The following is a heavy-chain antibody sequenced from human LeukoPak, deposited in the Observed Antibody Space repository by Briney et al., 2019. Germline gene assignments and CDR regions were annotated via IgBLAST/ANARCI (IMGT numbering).Heavy chain of an antibody. Sequence: GASVKVSCKASGYTFTDYYMHWVRQAPGQGLEWTGWINPNSGGTNYAQQFQGRVTMTRDTSISTAYMELSNLRSDDTAVYYCARGIAAAGGRWFDPWGQGTLVTVSS. CDR3: ARGIAAAGGRWFDP. D-gene: IGHD6-13*01. J-gene: IGHJ5*02. CDR2: INPNSGGT. CDR1: GYTFTDYY. V-gene: IGHV1-2*02.